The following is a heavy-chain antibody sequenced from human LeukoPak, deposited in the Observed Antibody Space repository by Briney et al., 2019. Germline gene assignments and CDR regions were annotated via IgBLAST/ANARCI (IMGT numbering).Heavy chain of an antibody. Sequence: SETLSLTCTVSGGSIISYYWSWIRQPPGKGLEWIGYIYYSWSTNYNPSLKSRVTISVETSKNQFSLKLSSVTAADTAVYYCAITGSGYPPEFDYWGQGTLVTVSS. CDR1: GGSIISYY. CDR3: AITGSGYPPEFDY. J-gene: IGHJ4*02. V-gene: IGHV4-59*08. D-gene: IGHD3-22*01. CDR2: IYYSWST.